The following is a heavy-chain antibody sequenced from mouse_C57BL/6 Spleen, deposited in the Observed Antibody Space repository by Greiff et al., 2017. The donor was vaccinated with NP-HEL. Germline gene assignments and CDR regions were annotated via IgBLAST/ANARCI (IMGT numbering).Heavy chain of an antibody. CDR1: GYAFSSSW. CDR2: IYPGDGDT. J-gene: IGHJ4*01. CDR3: AREDYDYDGAYYYAMDY. V-gene: IGHV1-82*01. D-gene: IGHD2-4*01. Sequence: QVQLQQSGPELVKPGASVKISCKASGYAFSSSWMNWVKQRPGKGLEWIGRIYPGDGDTNYNGKFKGKATLTADKSSSTAYMQLSSRTSEDSAVYFCAREDYDYDGAYYYAMDYWGQGTSVTVSS.